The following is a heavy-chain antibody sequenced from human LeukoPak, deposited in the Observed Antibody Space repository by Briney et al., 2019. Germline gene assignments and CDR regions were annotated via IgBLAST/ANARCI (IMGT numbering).Heavy chain of an antibody. CDR2: ISRSSRTV. CDR1: DVTFSTFT. J-gene: IGHJ4*02. D-gene: IGHD1-14*01. V-gene: IGHV3-48*01. CDR3: AKGSPRGGLDS. Sequence: PGGSVRLSCAASDVTFSTFTMHWVRQAPGKGLEWVSSISRSSRTVNYADSVQGRFIVSRDNANNSMFLQMNDLRREDTAVYYCAKGSPRGGLDSWGQGNLVTVSS.